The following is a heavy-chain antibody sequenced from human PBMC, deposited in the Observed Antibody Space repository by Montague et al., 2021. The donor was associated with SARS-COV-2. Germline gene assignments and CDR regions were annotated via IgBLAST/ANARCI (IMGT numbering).Heavy chain of an antibody. V-gene: IGHV4-61*02. CDR1: GASISNPTYS. Sequence: TLSLTCTVSGASISNPTYSWGWIRQPAGKELEWIGRMFTSGSTTHNPSLKSRVTISVDTSKNQFSLRLNSVTAADTAVYYCVREGGSMTFDYWGQGILVTVSS. D-gene: IGHD1-26*01. CDR2: MFTSGST. J-gene: IGHJ4*02. CDR3: VREGGSMTFDY.